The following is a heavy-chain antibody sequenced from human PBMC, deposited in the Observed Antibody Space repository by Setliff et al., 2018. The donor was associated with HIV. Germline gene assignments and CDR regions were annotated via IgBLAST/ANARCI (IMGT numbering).Heavy chain of an antibody. CDR2: INHSGRT. J-gene: IGHJ6*03. Sequence: PSETLSLTCAVYGGSFSGYHWNWIRQPPGKGLEWIGEINHSGRTNYNPSLKSRVTVSVDTSKNQFSLKLRSVTAADTAMYYCARVSITYWYSIPTFYYYYMDVWGKGTKGTVSS. V-gene: IGHV4-34*01. CDR3: ARVSITYWYSIPTFYYYYMDV. D-gene: IGHD2-15*01. CDR1: GGSFSGYH.